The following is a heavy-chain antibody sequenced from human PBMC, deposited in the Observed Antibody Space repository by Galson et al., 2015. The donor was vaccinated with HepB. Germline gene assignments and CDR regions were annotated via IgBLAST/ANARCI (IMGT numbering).Heavy chain of an antibody. CDR1: GFTFSSYA. Sequence: SLRLSCAASGFTFSSYAMHWVRQAPGKGLEWVAVISSDGSNKYYADSVKGRFTISRDNSKNTLYLQMNSLRAEDTAVYYCARDRSYYDGSGYFDYWGQGTLVTVSS. V-gene: IGHV3-30-3*01. CDR2: ISSDGSNK. D-gene: IGHD3-22*01. CDR3: ARDRSYYDGSGYFDY. J-gene: IGHJ4*02.